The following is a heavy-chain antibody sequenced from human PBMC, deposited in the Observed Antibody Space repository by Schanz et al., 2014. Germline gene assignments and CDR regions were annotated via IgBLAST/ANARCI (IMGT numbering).Heavy chain of an antibody. J-gene: IGHJ3*02. CDR2: VSSYDTTV. CDR1: RLNFNNAW. Sequence: VQLEESGGGLVKPGGSLKLSCAASRLNFNNAWMHWVRQAPGKGLEWISYVSSYDTTVSYADSVKGRFTISRDNAKNSVYLQMNSLRVEDTAVYYCARENLNWEAFDIWGQGTTVTVSS. V-gene: IGHV3-11*01. CDR3: ARENLNWEAFDI. D-gene: IGHD7-27*01.